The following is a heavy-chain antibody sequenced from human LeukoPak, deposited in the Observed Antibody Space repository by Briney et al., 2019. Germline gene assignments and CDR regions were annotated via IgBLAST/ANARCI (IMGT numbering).Heavy chain of an antibody. V-gene: IGHV3-48*03. D-gene: IGHD1-7*01. CDR2: ISGSGSSI. CDR1: GFTFSSYE. J-gene: IGHJ4*02. Sequence: GGSLRLSCAASGFTFSSYEMNWVRQAPGKGLEWVSFISGSGSSINYADSLRGRFTISRDNAKNSLYLQMNSLRGEDTAVYYCARDGRNYGLYWGQGTLVTVSS. CDR3: ARDGRNYGLY.